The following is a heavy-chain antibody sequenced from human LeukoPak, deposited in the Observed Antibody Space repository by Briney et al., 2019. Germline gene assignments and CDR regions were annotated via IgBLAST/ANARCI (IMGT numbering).Heavy chain of an antibody. J-gene: IGHJ2*01. V-gene: IGHV4-34*01. Sequence: SETLSLTCAVYGGSFSGYYWSWIRQPPGKGLEWIGEINHSGSTNYNPSLKSRVTISVDTSKNQFSLKLTSVTAADTAVYYCARLASHGDYAHWCFDLWGRGTLVSVSS. CDR1: GGSFSGYY. CDR2: INHSGST. CDR3: ARLASHGDYAHWCFDL. D-gene: IGHD4-17*01.